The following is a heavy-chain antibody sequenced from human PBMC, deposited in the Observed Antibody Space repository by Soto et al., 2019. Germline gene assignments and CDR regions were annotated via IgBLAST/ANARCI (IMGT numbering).Heavy chain of an antibody. CDR3: ARVSSWYNYFDY. J-gene: IGHJ4*02. Sequence: SSETLSLTCTVSGGSISSGGYYWSWIRQHPGKGLEWIGYIYYSGSTYYNPSLKSRVTISVDTSKNQFSLKLSSVTAADTAVYYCARVSSWYNYFDYWGQGTLVTVSS. CDR2: IYYSGST. V-gene: IGHV4-31*03. CDR1: GGSISSGGYY. D-gene: IGHD6-13*01.